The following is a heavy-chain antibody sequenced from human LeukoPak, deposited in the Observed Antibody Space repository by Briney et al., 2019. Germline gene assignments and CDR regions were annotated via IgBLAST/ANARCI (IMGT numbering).Heavy chain of an antibody. J-gene: IGHJ3*02. CDR3: ASSLVGDGRGYDAFDI. CDR1: EFTFSRYW. V-gene: IGHV3-74*01. CDR2: INSDGSST. Sequence: PGGSLRLSCAASEFTFSRYWMQWVRQAPGKGLVWVSRINSDGSSTNYADSVKGRFTISRDNAKNTLYLQMNSLRAEDTAVYYCASSLVGDGRGYDAFDIWGQGTMVTVSS. D-gene: IGHD3-22*01.